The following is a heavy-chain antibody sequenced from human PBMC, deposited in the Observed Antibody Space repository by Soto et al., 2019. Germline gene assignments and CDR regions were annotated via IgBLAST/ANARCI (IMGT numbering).Heavy chain of an antibody. CDR2: TSGYSGNA. Sequence: QVHVVQSGAEVKRPGDSVKVSCKTSGYIFSDYGINWVRQAPGQGLEWMGWTSGYSGNANLAQKFQGRVTMSRDTATRTAYMELRSLRSDDTAVYYCAKRTSGTTWGESDYWGQGTLVTVSS. V-gene: IGHV1-18*04. CDR3: AKRTSGTTWGESDY. CDR1: GYIFSDYG. J-gene: IGHJ4*02. D-gene: IGHD4-17*01.